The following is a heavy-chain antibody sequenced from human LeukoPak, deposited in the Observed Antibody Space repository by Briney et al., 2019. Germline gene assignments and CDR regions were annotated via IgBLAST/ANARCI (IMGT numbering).Heavy chain of an antibody. Sequence: SETLSLTCTVSGGSISSYYWSWIRQPPGKGLEWIGYIYTSGSTNYNPSLKSRVTISVDTSKNQFSLKLSSVTAAATAVYYCARAYSSSSSYYYYMDVWGKGTTVTVSS. CDR1: GGSISSYY. D-gene: IGHD6-6*01. CDR3: ARAYSSSSSYYYYMDV. J-gene: IGHJ6*03. CDR2: IYTSGST. V-gene: IGHV4-4*09.